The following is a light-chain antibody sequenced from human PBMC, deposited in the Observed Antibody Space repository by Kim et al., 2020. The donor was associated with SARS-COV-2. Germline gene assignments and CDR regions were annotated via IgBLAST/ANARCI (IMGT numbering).Light chain of an antibody. Sequence: ALGQTVRITCQEDSLSSYYASWYQQKPGQAPVLVIYGKNNRPSGIPDRFSGSSTGSTASLTITGAQAEDEADYYCNSRDSSGNHVVFGGGTQLTVL. CDR2: GKN. CDR1: SLSSYY. J-gene: IGLJ2*01. CDR3: NSRDSSGNHVV. V-gene: IGLV3-19*01.